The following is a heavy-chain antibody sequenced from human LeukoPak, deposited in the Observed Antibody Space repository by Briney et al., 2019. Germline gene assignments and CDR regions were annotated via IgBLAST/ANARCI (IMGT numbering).Heavy chain of an antibody. CDR3: ARAISSGYY. D-gene: IGHD3-22*01. CDR1: GLTFSSYW. J-gene: IGHJ4*02. Sequence: GGSLRLSCAASGLTFSSYWMSWVRQAPGKGLEWVANIKQDGSEKYYVDSVKGRFTISRDNAKNSLYLQMNSLRAEDTAVYYCARAISSGYYWGQGTLVTVSS. CDR2: IKQDGSEK. V-gene: IGHV3-7*01.